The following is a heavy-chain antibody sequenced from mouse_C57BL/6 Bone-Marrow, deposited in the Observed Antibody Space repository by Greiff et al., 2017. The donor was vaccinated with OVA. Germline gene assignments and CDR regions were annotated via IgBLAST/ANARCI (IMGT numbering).Heavy chain of an antibody. CDR2: IWRGGST. CDR3: AKKDDGYYAWFAY. D-gene: IGHD2-3*01. Sequence: VKLVESGPGLVQPSQSLSITCTVSGFSLTSYGVHWVRQSPGKGLEWLGVIWRGGSTDYNAAFMSRLSITKDNSKSQVFFKMNSLQADDTAIYYCAKKDDGYYAWFAYWGQGTLVTVSA. J-gene: IGHJ3*01. V-gene: IGHV2-5*01. CDR1: GFSLTSYG.